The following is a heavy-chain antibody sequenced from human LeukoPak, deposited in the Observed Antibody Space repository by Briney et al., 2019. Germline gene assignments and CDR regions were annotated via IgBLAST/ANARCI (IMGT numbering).Heavy chain of an antibody. CDR2: INHSGST. J-gene: IGHJ4*02. D-gene: IGHD3-22*01. CDR1: GGSFSGYY. V-gene: IGHV4-34*01. CDR3: ARFGRGYYYRYYFDY. Sequence: SETLSLTCAVHGGSFSGYYWSWIRQPPGKGLEWVGEINHSGSTNYNPSLKSRVTISVDTSKNQFSLKLSSVTAADTAVYYCARFGRGYYYRYYFDYWGQGTLVTVSS.